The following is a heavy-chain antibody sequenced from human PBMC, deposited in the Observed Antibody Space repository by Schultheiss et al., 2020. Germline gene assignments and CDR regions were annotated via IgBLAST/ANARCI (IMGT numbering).Heavy chain of an antibody. J-gene: IGHJ4*02. Sequence: SETLSLTCTVSGGSISSGGYSWSWIRQPPGKGLEWIGYIYYSGSTYYNPSLKSRVTISVDTSKNQFSLKLSSVTAADTAVYYCAIHREYYFDYWGQGTLVTVSS. CDR1: GGSISSGGYS. CDR3: AIHREYYFDY. D-gene: IGHD3-16*02. CDR2: IYYSGST. V-gene: IGHV4-61*08.